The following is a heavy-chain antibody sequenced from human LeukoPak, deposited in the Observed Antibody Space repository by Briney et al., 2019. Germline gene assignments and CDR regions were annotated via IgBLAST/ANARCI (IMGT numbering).Heavy chain of an antibody. D-gene: IGHD3-22*01. CDR3: ARVYYYDSSGPGWFDP. CDR2: ISAYNGNT. J-gene: IGHJ5*02. V-gene: IGHV1-18*01. CDR1: GYTFTSYG. Sequence: ASVKVSCKASGYTFTSYGISWVRQAPGQGLEWMGWISAYNGNTNYAQKFQGRVTMTRDTSISTAYMELSRLRSDDTAVYYCARVYYYDSSGPGWFDPWGQGTLVTVSS.